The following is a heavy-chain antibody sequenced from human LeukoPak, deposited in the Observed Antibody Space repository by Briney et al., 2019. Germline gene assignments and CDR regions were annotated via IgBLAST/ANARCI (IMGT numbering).Heavy chain of an antibody. CDR2: ISYDGSNK. Sequence: GGSLRLSCAASGFTFSSYGMHWVRQAPGKGLEWVAVISYDGSNKYYADSVKGRFTISRDNSKNTLYLQMNSLRAEDTAVYYCAKDYDSSGYYLDYWGQGTLVTVSS. CDR1: GFTFSSYG. J-gene: IGHJ4*02. V-gene: IGHV3-30*18. D-gene: IGHD3-22*01. CDR3: AKDYDSSGYYLDY.